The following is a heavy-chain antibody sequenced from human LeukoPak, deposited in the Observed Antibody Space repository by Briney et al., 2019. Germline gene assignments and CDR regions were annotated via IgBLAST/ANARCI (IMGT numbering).Heavy chain of an antibody. CDR1: GFTFSSYD. Sequence: GGSLRLSCAASGFTFSSYDMHWVRQATGKGLEWVSAIGTAGDTYYPGSVKGRFTISRDNSKNTLYLQMNSLRAEDTAVYYCAREGGYSSSSHLNWFDPWGQGTLVAVSS. CDR3: AREGGYSSSSHLNWFDP. V-gene: IGHV3-13*01. J-gene: IGHJ5*02. CDR2: IGTAGDT. D-gene: IGHD6-13*01.